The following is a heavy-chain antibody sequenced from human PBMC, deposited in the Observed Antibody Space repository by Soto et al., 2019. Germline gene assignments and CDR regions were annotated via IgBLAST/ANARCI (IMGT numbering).Heavy chain of an antibody. J-gene: IGHJ6*02. CDR3: AKDRGPCSGNKCSSLYYYYGMDV. Sequence: PGGPLRLSCEASGFKFGDYAMHWVRQAPGKGLEWVSGVSWNSEIVGYADSVKGRFTISRDNAKNSLYLEMNSLRTEDTALYYCAKDRGPCSGNKCSSLYYYYGMDVWGQGTTVTVSS. CDR2: VSWNSEIV. CDR1: GFKFGDYA. V-gene: IGHV3-9*01. D-gene: IGHD2-15*01.